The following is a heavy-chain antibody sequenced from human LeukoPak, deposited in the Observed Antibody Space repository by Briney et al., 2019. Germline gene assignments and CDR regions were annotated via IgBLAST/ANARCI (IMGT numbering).Heavy chain of an antibody. Sequence: SVKVSCKASGGTFSSYAIHWVRQAPGQGLEWLGGFIPFSGATYYAQNFQGRVTITADKSTSTTYMELSSLRSEDTAVYYCARDRRNIGPRRTFDYWGQGTLVTVSS. V-gene: IGHV1-69*06. CDR3: ARDRRNIGPRRTFDY. D-gene: IGHD2/OR15-2a*01. CDR2: FIPFSGAT. CDR1: GGTFSSYA. J-gene: IGHJ4*02.